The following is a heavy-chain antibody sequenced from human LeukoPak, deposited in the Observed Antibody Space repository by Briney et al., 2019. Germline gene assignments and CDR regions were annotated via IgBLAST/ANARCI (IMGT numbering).Heavy chain of an antibody. D-gene: IGHD7-27*01. Sequence: GESLKISCKGSGYSFTTYWIGWVRQMPGKGLEWMGIIYPGDSDTRYSPSFQGQVSISADKSISTAYLRWSSLKASDTATYYCARHPSGDPYLPFDYWGQGTLVTVSS. CDR1: GYSFTTYW. V-gene: IGHV5-51*01. J-gene: IGHJ4*02. CDR2: IYPGDSDT. CDR3: ARHPSGDPYLPFDY.